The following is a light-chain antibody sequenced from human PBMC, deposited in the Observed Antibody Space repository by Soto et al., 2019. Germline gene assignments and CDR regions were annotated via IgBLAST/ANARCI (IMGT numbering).Light chain of an antibody. V-gene: IGLV3-21*02. J-gene: IGLJ2*01. CDR1: NIGSKS. CDR3: QVWDSSSDVV. Sequence: SYELTQPPSVSVAPGQTARITCGGKNIGSKSVPWYQQKPGQAPVLVVYDDSDRPSGIPERFSGSNSGNTATLTISRVEAGDEADYYCQVWDSSSDVVFGGGTKVTVL. CDR2: DDS.